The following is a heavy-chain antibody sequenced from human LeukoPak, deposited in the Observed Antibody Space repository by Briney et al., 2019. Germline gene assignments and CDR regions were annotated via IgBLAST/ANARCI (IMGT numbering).Heavy chain of an antibody. Sequence: ASVKVSCKASGYTFTSYYMHWVRQAPGQGLEWMGIINPSGGSTSYAQKFQGRVTMTRDTSTSTVYMELSSLRSDDTAVYYCARDLRMDIVVVPAASQNYFDYWGQGTLVTVSS. CDR1: GYTFTSYY. D-gene: IGHD2-2*03. CDR2: INPSGGST. J-gene: IGHJ4*02. CDR3: ARDLRMDIVVVPAASQNYFDY. V-gene: IGHV1-46*01.